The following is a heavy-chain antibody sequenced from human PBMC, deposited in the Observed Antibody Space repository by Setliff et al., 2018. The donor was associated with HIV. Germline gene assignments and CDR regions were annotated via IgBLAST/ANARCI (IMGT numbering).Heavy chain of an antibody. CDR2: VSYDAERK. Sequence: GESLTISCEASGFTFGHYAMHWVRQAPGKGLEWVAVVSYDAERKYYADSVKGRFTISRDNPRNTVYLQMTGLRLDDTAVYYCARDSAAWVTELGILGYWGQGTLVTVSS. CDR3: ARDSAAWVTELGILGY. V-gene: IGHV3-30*03. D-gene: IGHD3-3*01. CDR1: GFTFGHYA. J-gene: IGHJ4*02.